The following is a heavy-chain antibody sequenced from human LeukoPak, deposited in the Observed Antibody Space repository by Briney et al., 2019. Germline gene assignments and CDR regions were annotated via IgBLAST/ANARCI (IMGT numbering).Heavy chain of an antibody. D-gene: IGHD3-22*01. CDR3: ARGVLSYDSSGYYYFSWFDP. CDR1: GGSFSGYY. Sequence: SETLSLTCAVYGGSFSGYYWSWIRQPPGKGLEWIGEINHSGSTNYNPSLKSRVSISVDTSKNQSSLKLSSVTAADTAVYYCARGVLSYDSSGYYYFSWFDPWGQGTLVTVSS. V-gene: IGHV4-34*01. J-gene: IGHJ5*02. CDR2: INHSGST.